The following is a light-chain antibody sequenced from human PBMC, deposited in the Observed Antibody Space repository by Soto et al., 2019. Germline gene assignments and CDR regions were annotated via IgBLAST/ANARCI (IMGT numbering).Light chain of an antibody. CDR1: QGVGTD. V-gene: IGKV1-6*01. Sequence: AIQMTQSPSSLSASVGDRVTITCRASQGVGTDLGWYQHKPGKAPKLLIYAASNLETGAPSRFSGSGSGTDFTLTISSLQPEDSASYYCLQDYISQYTFGQGTKLEIK. CDR2: AAS. J-gene: IGKJ2*01. CDR3: LQDYISQYT.